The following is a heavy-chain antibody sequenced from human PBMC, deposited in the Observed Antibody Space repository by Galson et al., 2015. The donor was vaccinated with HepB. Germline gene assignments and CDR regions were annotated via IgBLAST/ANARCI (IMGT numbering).Heavy chain of an antibody. CDR3: AKTLAVGSSSSWYFDL. CDR2: ISGSSTSR. CDR1: GFTFNDYY. D-gene: IGHD6-6*01. Sequence: SLRLSCAASGFTFNDYYMSWIRQAPGKGLEWVSYISGSSTSRNYADSVRGRFTISRDNARNSLFLQMNSLRAEDTAVYYCAKTLAVGSSSSWYFDLWGRGTLVTVSS. V-gene: IGHV3-11*03. J-gene: IGHJ2*01.